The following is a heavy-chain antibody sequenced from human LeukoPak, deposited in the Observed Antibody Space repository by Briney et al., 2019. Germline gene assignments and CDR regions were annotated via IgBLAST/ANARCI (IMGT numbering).Heavy chain of an antibody. D-gene: IGHD2-2*01. CDR1: GFTFSDYA. Sequence: GGSLRLSCAATGFTFSDYAMSWVRQAPGKGLEWVSAISGSGVTTYYAGSVEGRFTISRDNSKNTLYLQMNSLRAEDTAVYYCAKDLRSSLGYVYYYGMDVWGQGTTVTVSS. V-gene: IGHV3-23*01. CDR3: AKDLRSSLGYVYYYGMDV. J-gene: IGHJ6*02. CDR2: ISGSGVTT.